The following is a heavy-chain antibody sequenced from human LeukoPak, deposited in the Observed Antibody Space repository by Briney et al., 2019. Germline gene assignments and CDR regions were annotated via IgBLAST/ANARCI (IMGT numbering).Heavy chain of an antibody. D-gene: IGHD1-26*01. CDR2: IKQDGSEK. Sequence: QAGGSLRLSCAASGFTFSSYWMSWVRQAPGKGLEWVANIKQDGSEKYYVDSVKGRFTISRDNAKNSLYLQMNSLRAEDTAVYYCARDLLAWEHDYFDYWGQGTLVTVSS. CDR3: ARDLLAWEHDYFDY. CDR1: GFTFSSYW. V-gene: IGHV3-7*01. J-gene: IGHJ4*02.